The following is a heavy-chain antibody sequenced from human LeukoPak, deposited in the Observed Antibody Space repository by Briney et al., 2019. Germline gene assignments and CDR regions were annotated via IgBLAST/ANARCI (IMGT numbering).Heavy chain of an antibody. CDR1: GFTFSSYA. CDR3: AKSVPDFWSGYYTVGFDY. V-gene: IGHV3-23*01. Sequence: GGSLRLSCAASGFTFSSYAMSWVRQAPGKGLEWVSSISNGGGSTYYAGSVKGRFTISRDNSKNTLYLQMNSLRAEDTAVYYCAKSVPDFWSGYYTVGFDYWGQGTLVTVSS. J-gene: IGHJ4*02. CDR2: ISNGGGST. D-gene: IGHD3-3*01.